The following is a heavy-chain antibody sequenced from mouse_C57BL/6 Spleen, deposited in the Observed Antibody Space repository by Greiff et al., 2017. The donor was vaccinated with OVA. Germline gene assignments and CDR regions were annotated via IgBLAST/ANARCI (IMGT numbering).Heavy chain of an antibody. CDR3: AIYYGNYYAMDY. CDR1: GYSITSGYY. D-gene: IGHD2-1*01. CDR2: ISYDGSN. V-gene: IGHV3-6*01. J-gene: IGHJ4*01. Sequence: EVQLQESGPGLVKPSQSLSLTCSVPGYSITSGYYWHWIRQFPGNKLEWMGYISYDGSNNYNPSLKNRISITRDTSKNQFFLKLNSVTTEDTATYYCAIYYGNYYAMDYWGQGTSVTVSS.